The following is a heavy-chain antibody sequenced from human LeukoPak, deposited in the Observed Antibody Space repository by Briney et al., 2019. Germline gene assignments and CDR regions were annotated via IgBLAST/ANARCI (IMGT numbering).Heavy chain of an antibody. Sequence: PSETLPLTCTVSDYSISSGYGYYWGWIRQPPGKGLEWIGNIYHSGITYYNHFNSSLKSRVTISIDTSKNQFSLRLTSVTAADTAVYYCARLNSPGWFDPWGQGTLVTVSS. V-gene: IGHV4-38-2*02. J-gene: IGHJ5*02. CDR3: ARLNSPGWFDP. CDR1: DYSISSGYGYY. CDR2: IYHSGIT.